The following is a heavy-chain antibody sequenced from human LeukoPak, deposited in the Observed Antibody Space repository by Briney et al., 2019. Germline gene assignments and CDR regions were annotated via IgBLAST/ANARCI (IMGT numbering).Heavy chain of an antibody. J-gene: IGHJ6*03. CDR1: GGSFSGYY. Sequence: PSETLSLTCAVYGGSFSGYYWSWIRQPPGKGLEWIGEINHSGSTNYNPSLKSRVTISVDTSKNQFSLKLSPVTAADTAVYYCARGALRIARGYYYYMDVWGKGTTVTVSS. CDR3: ARGALRIARGYYYYMDV. D-gene: IGHD2-21*01. CDR2: INHSGST. V-gene: IGHV4-34*01.